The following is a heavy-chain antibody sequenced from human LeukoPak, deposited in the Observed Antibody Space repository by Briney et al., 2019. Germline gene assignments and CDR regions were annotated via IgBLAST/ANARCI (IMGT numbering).Heavy chain of an antibody. CDR3: ARAFDSSGYYYDYYYYYGMDV. Sequence: PGGSLRLSCAASGFTFSSYAMHWVRQAPGKGLEWVSSISSSSSYIYYADSVKGRFTISRDNAKNSLYLQMNSLRAEDTAVYYCARAFDSSGYYYDYYYYYGMDVWGQGTTVTVSS. V-gene: IGHV3-21*01. J-gene: IGHJ6*02. CDR2: ISSSSSYI. D-gene: IGHD3-22*01. CDR1: GFTFSSYA.